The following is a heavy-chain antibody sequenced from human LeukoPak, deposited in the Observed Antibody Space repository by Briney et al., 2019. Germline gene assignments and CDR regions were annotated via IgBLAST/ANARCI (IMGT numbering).Heavy chain of an antibody. V-gene: IGHV1-46*01. CDR3: ARDHGSAYYRAPRH. Sequence: ASVKVSCKASGYIFTYYYMHWVRQAPGQGLEWMGTINPSGGTTTNAQKFQGRVTMTTDTSTSTVYMELSSLRSEDTAVYYCARDHGSAYYRAPRHWGQGTLVTVSS. CDR1: GYIFTYYY. D-gene: IGHD3-10*01. CDR2: INPSGGTT. J-gene: IGHJ4*02.